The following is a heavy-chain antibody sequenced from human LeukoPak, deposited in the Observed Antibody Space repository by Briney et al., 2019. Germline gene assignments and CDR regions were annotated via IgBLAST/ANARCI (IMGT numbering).Heavy chain of an antibody. D-gene: IGHD2-2*01. CDR1: GFTFSSYA. CDR3: ASTYCISSSCQYFFDY. J-gene: IGHJ4*02. V-gene: IGHV3-30-3*01. CDR2: ISYDGSNK. Sequence: PGRSLRLSCAASGFTFSSYAMHWVRQAPGKGLEWVAVISYDGSNKYYADSVKGRFTISRDNSKNTLYLQMNSLRAEDTAVYYCASTYCISSSCQYFFDYWGQGTLVTVSS.